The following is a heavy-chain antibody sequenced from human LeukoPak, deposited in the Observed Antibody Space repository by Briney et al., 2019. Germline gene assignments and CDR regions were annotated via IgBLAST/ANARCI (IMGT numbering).Heavy chain of an antibody. CDR2: ISAYNGNT. CDR1: GYTFTSYG. D-gene: IGHD6-19*01. J-gene: IGHJ6*02. Sequence: ASVKVSCKASGYTFTSYGISWVRQAPGQGLEWMGWISAYNGNTNYAQKLQGRVTMTTDTSTSTAYMELSSLRSDDTAVYYCARGRRLDYYYYGMDVWGQGTTVTVSS. V-gene: IGHV1-18*01. CDR3: ARGRRLDYYYYGMDV.